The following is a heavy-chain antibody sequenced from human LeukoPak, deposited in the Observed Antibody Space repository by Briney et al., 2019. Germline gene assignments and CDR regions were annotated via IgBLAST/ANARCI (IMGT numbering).Heavy chain of an antibody. J-gene: IGHJ5*02. D-gene: IGHD2-8*01. V-gene: IGHV1-3*01. Sequence: GASVKVSCKASGYTFTSYAMHWVRQPPGQRLEWMGWINAGNGNTKYSQKFQGRVTITRDTSASTAYMELSSLRSEDTAVYYCARMVYSEDWFDPWGQGTLVTVSS. CDR1: GYTFTSYA. CDR3: ARMVYSEDWFDP. CDR2: INAGNGNT.